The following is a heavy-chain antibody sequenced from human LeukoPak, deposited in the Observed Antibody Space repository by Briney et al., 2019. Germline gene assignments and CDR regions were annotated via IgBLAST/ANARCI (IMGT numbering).Heavy chain of an antibody. D-gene: IGHD6-13*01. V-gene: IGHV3-53*01. CDR2: FYSGGTT. CDR1: AFTVSSNY. CDR3: ATTSSCDAFDI. Sequence: PAGSLTLSCAAYAFTVSSNYMSWVRQAPGKGLEWVSLFYSGGTTYYDDSVKGRFTISGDNSKNTLYLQMNSLRAEDTAFYYCATTSSCDAFDIWGQGTMVTVSS. J-gene: IGHJ3*02.